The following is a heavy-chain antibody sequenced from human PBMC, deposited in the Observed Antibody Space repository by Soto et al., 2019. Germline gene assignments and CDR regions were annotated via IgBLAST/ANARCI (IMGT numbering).Heavy chain of an antibody. CDR3: AREVSGIQAFDY. CDR1: GGSINSSYW. D-gene: IGHD1-20*01. V-gene: IGHV4-4*02. Sequence: QVQLQESGPGLVKPSETLSLTCVVSGGSINSSYWWNWVRQPPGKGLEWIGEISHGGSTNFNPSLKIRATISVDKSNNHLSLKLDSVTAADTAVYYCAREVSGIQAFDYWGQGTLVTVSS. J-gene: IGHJ4*02. CDR2: ISHGGST.